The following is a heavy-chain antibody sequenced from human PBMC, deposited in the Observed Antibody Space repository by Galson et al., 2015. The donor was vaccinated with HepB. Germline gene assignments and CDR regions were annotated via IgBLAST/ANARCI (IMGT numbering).Heavy chain of an antibody. CDR1: GYTFTGYY. D-gene: IGHD7-27*01. CDR3: ARGRGSELGSWFDP. V-gene: IGHV1-18*04. CDR2: ISAYNGNT. Sequence: SVKVSCKASGYTFTGYYMHWVRQAPGQGLEWMGWISAYNGNTNYAQKLQGRVTMTTDTSTSTAYMELRSLRSDDTAVYYCARGRGSELGSWFDPWGQGTLVTVSS. J-gene: IGHJ5*02.